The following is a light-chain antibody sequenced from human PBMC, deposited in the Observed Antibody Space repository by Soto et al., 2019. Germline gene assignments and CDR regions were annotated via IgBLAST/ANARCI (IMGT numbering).Light chain of an antibody. Sequence: EIVLTQSPATLSLSPGERATLSCRASQNISIYLAWYQQRPGQAPRLLIYDASNRATGIPARFSGSGSGTNFTLTISSLEPEDFAVYYCQQCSNWPPEITFGQGTRLDIK. CDR1: QNISIY. V-gene: IGKV3-11*01. J-gene: IGKJ5*01. CDR3: QQCSNWPPEIT. CDR2: DAS.